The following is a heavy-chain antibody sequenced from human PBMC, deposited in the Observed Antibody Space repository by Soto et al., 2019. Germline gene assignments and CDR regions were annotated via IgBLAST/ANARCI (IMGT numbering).Heavy chain of an antibody. Sequence: GASVKGSCKASVGTFSSDTVSGVRQAPAQGLEWMVRIIPILGITNYAQKLQGRVTITADKSQNTLYLQMNSLTAEDTAVYYCAPHPLAVAGYLHGMAVWGQGTTVTVSS. J-gene: IGHJ6*02. D-gene: IGHD6-19*01. CDR2: IIPILGIT. V-gene: IGHV1-69*02. CDR1: VGTFSSDT. CDR3: APHPLAVAGYLHGMAV.